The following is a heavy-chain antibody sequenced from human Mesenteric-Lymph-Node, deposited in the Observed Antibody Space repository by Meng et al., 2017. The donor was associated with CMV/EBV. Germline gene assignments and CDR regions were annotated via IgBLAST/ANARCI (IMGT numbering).Heavy chain of an antibody. J-gene: IGHJ4*02. CDR1: GFTFSSYS. Sequence: GESLKISCAASGFTFSSYSMNWVRQAPGKGLEWVSYISSSSSTIYYADSVKGRFTISRDNAKNSLYLQMNSLRAEDTAVYYCARGKWELRYWGQGTLVTVSS. CDR3: ARGKWELRY. V-gene: IGHV3-48*04. CDR2: ISSSSSTI. D-gene: IGHD1-26*01.